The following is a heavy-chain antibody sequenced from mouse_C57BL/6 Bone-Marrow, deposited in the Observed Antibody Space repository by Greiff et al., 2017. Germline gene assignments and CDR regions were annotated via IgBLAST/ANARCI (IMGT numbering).Heavy chain of an antibody. CDR1: GYTFTSYG. Sequence: QVQLQQSGAELARPGASVKLSCKASGYTFTSYGISWVKQRTGQGLEWIGEIYPRSGNTYYNEKFKGKATLTADKSSSTAYMELRSLTSEDSAVDFCARSSYGNGFAYWGQGTLVTVSA. V-gene: IGHV1-81*01. CDR3: ARSSYGNGFAY. J-gene: IGHJ3*01. CDR2: IYPRSGNT. D-gene: IGHD2-10*01.